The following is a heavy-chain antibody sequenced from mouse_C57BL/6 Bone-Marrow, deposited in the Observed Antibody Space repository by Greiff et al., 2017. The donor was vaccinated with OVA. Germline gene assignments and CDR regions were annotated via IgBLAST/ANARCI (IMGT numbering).Heavy chain of an antibody. CDR3: AREAYYGSRNWYFDV. D-gene: IGHD1-1*01. CDR2: IYPRDGST. J-gene: IGHJ1*03. V-gene: IGHV1-85*01. CDR1: GYTFTSYD. Sequence: VKLQQSGPELVKPGASVKLSCKASGYTFTSYDINWVKQRPGPGLEWIGWIYPRDGSTKYNEKFKGKATLTVDTYSSTAYMELHSLTSEDSAVYFCAREAYYGSRNWYFDVWGTGTTVTVSS.